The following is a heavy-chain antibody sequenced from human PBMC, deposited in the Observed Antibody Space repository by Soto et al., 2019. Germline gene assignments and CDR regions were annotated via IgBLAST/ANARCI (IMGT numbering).Heavy chain of an antibody. CDR2: ISGSGGST. Sequence: GSLRLSCAASGFTFSSYAMSWVRQAPGKGLEWVSAISGSGGSTYYADSVKGRFTISRDNSKNTLYLQMNSLRAEDTAVYYCAKPSWGYYDSSGYYSSWGQGTLVTVSS. CDR1: GFTFSSYA. V-gene: IGHV3-23*01. J-gene: IGHJ4*02. D-gene: IGHD3-22*01. CDR3: AKPSWGYYDSSGYYSS.